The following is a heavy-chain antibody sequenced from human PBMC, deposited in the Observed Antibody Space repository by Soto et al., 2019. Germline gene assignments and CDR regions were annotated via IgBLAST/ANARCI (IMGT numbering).Heavy chain of an antibody. CDR1: GFTFSSYS. CDR3: ARAPQYYYYYMDV. V-gene: IGHV3-48*01. Sequence: EVQLVESGGGLVQPGGSLRLSCAASGFTFSSYSMNWVRQAPGKGLEWVSYISSSSSTIYYADSVKGRFTLSRDNAKNSLYLQMNSLRAEDTAVYYCARAPQYYYYYMDVWGKGTTVTVSS. CDR2: ISSSSSTI. J-gene: IGHJ6*03.